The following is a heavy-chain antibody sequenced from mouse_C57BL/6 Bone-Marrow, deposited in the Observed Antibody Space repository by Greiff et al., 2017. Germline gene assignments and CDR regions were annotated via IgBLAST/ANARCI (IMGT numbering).Heavy chain of an antibody. Sequence: EVKVVESGPELVKPGASVKISCKASGYSFTGYYMNWVKQSPEKSLEWIGEINPSTGGTTYNQKFKAKATLTVDKSSSTAYMQLKSLTYEDSAVYYCANTINDYGSSDYEYFDVWGTGTTVTVSS. CDR3: ANTINDYGSSDYEYFDV. J-gene: IGHJ1*03. V-gene: IGHV1-42*01. CDR1: GYSFTGYY. CDR2: INPSTGGT. D-gene: IGHD1-1*01.